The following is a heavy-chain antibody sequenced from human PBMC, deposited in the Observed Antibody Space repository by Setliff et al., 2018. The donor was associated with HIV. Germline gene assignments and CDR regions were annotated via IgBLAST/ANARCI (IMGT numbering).Heavy chain of an antibody. J-gene: IGHJ4*02. CDR3: ARGSCSGCYLSDY. CDR2: ISTKGDNT. D-gene: IGHD6-19*01. V-gene: IGHV3-64*02. Sequence: LRLSCAASGFSLGDYVMHWVRQAPGKGLEYVSAISTKGDNTYYADSVKGRFTISRDNSKNTVYLQMDSLRSEDTAVYYCARGSCSGCYLSDYWGLGTLVTVSS. CDR1: GFSLGDYV.